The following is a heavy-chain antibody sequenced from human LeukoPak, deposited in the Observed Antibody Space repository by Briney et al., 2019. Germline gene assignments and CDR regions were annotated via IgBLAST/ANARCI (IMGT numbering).Heavy chain of an antibody. J-gene: IGHJ4*02. D-gene: IGHD3-22*01. V-gene: IGHV4-30-4*01. Sequence: SETLSLTCTVSGGSISSGDYYWSWIRQPPGKGLEWIGYIYYSGSTYYNPSLKSRVTISVDTSKNQFSLKLSSVTAADTAVYYCARVIADSSGYYYMGRYYFDYWGQGTLDTVSS. CDR2: IYYSGST. CDR3: ARVIADSSGYYYMGRYYFDY. CDR1: GGSISSGDYY.